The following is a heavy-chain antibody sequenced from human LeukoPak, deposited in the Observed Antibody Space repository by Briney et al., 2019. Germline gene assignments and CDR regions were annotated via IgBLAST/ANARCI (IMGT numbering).Heavy chain of an antibody. V-gene: IGHV3-23*01. D-gene: IGHD6-13*01. Sequence: GGSLRLSCAASGFTFSSYAMSWVRQAPGKGLEWVSAISGSGGSTYYADSVKGRFTISRDNSKNTLYLQMNILRAEDTAVYYCAYSSWYYFDYWAREPWSPSPQ. CDR3: AYSSWYYFDY. J-gene: IGHJ4*02. CDR2: ISGSGGST. CDR1: GFTFSSYA.